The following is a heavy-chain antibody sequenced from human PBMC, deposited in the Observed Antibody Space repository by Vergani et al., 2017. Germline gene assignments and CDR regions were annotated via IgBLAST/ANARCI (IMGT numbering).Heavy chain of an antibody. CDR3: ARDLVVPAALGYYGMDV. CDR1: GYTFTSYG. D-gene: IGHD2-2*01. J-gene: IGHJ6*02. CDR2: ISAYNGNT. V-gene: IGHV1-18*01. Sequence: QVQLVQSGAEVKTPGASVKVSCKASGYTFTSYGISWVRQAPGQGLEWMGWISAYNGNTNYAQKLQGSVTMTTDTSTSTAYMELRSLRSDDTAVYYCARDLVVPAALGYYGMDVWGQGTTVTVSS.